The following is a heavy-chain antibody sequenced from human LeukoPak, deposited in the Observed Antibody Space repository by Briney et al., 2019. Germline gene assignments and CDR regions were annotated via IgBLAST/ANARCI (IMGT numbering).Heavy chain of an antibody. V-gene: IGHV1-46*01. CDR3: ARVDYDFWSGYYEDFDY. CDR1: GYTFTSYY. D-gene: IGHD3-3*01. CDR2: INPSGGST. Sequence: ASVKVSCKASGYTFTSYYMHWVRQAPGQGLEWMGIINPSGGSTSYAQKFQGRVTMTRDMSTSTVYMELSSLRAEDTAVYYCARVDYDFWSGYYEDFDYWGQGTLVTVSS. J-gene: IGHJ4*02.